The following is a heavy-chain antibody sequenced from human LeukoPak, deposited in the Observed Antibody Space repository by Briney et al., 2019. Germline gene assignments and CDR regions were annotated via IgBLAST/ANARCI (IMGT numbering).Heavy chain of an antibody. Sequence: PGGSLRLSCAASGFIFEDYTMHWVRQVPGKTLEWVSLVNWHGTTYYADSLKGRFTISRDNSKNSLNLQMDSLRTEDTAFYYCAKDLTYESSGSVIDNWGLGTLVTVSS. CDR3: AKDLTYESSGSVIDN. D-gene: IGHD3-22*01. CDR1: GFIFEDYT. J-gene: IGHJ4*02. V-gene: IGHV3-43*01. CDR2: VNWHGTT.